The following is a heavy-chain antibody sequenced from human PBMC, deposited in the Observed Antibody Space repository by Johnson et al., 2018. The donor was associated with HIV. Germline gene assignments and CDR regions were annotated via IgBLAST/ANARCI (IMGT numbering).Heavy chain of an antibody. D-gene: IGHD1-26*01. CDR1: GFTFSSYA. CDR2: ISYDGSNK. J-gene: IGHJ3*02. Sequence: QVLLLESGGGVVQPGRSLRLSCAASGFTFSSYAMHWVRQAPGKGLEWVAVISYDGSNKYYADSVKGRFTISRDNSKNTLYLQMNSLRAEDTAVYYCAKSSRVSTTFDAFDIWGQGTMVTVSS. V-gene: IGHV3-30-3*02. CDR3: AKSSRVSTTFDAFDI.